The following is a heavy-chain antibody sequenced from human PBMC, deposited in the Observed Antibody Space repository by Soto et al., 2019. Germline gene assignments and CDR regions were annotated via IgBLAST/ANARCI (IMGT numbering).Heavy chain of an antibody. CDR1: GFTVSSNY. CDR2: IYSGGST. J-gene: IGHJ6*02. V-gene: IGHV3-53*01. CDR3: ATQSKIAPRLLGAWYSFGMDA. Sequence: PGGSLRLSCAASGFTVSSNYMSWVRQAPGKGLEWVSVIYSGGSTYYADSVKGRFTISRDNSKNTLYLQMNSLRAEDTAVYYCATQSKIAPRLLGAWYSFGMDALAQRXT. D-gene: IGHD6-6*01.